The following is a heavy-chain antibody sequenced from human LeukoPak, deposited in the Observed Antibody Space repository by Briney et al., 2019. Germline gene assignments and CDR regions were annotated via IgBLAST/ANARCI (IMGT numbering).Heavy chain of an antibody. CDR2: ISAYNGNT. D-gene: IGHD1-26*01. CDR3: ARDPLGSGRLAGATFAFDI. J-gene: IGHJ3*02. Sequence: ASVKVSCKASGYTFTSYGISWVRQAPGQGLEWMGWISAYNGNTNYAQKLQGRVTMTTDTSTSTAYMELRSLRSDGTAVYYCARDPLGSGRLAGATFAFDIWGQGTMVTVSS. CDR1: GYTFTSYG. V-gene: IGHV1-18*01.